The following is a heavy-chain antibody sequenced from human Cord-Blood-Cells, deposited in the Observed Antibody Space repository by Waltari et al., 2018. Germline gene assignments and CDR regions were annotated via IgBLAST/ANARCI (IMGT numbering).Heavy chain of an antibody. CDR1: GYTFTSYG. V-gene: IGHV1-18*01. Sequence: QVQLVQSGAEVKKPGASVKVSCKASGYTFTSYGISWVRQAPGQGLEWMGWISAYNGNTNYAQKRQGRVTMTTDTSTSTAYMELRSLRSDDTAVYYCARRRADYYDSSGYYYFDYWGQGTLVTVSS. CDR3: ARRRADYYDSSGYYYFDY. J-gene: IGHJ4*02. D-gene: IGHD3-22*01. CDR2: ISAYNGNT.